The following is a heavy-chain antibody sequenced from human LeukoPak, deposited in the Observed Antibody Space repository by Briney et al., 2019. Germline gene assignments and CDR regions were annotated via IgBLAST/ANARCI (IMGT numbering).Heavy chain of an antibody. J-gene: IGHJ6*02. CDR3: ARNDYGMDV. Sequence: PSETLSLTCTVSGGSISSYYWSWIRQPPGKGLEWIGEINHSGSTNYNPSLKSRVTISVDTSKNQFSLKLSSVTAADTAVYYCARNDYGMDVWGQGTTVTVSS. V-gene: IGHV4-34*01. CDR1: GGSISSYY. CDR2: INHSGST.